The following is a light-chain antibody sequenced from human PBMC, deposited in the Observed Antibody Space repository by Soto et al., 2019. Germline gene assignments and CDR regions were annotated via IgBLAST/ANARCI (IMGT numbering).Light chain of an antibody. V-gene: IGKV1-39*01. Sequence: DSQMTQSPTSRSASVGDRVTITCRASQSISSYLNWYQQKPGKAPKLLISAASSLQSGVPSRFSGSGSGTDFTLTISNLQPEDFATYYCQQLNSYLPITFGQGTRLEIK. CDR1: QSISSY. CDR3: QQLNSYLPIT. CDR2: AAS. J-gene: IGKJ5*01.